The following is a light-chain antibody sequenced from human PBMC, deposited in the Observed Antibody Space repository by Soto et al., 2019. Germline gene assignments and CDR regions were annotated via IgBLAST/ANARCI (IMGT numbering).Light chain of an antibody. J-gene: IGKJ4*01. CDR1: QSLLHSNGYNY. Sequence: DIVMTQSPLSLPVTPGEPASISCRSSQSLLHSNGYNYLDWYLQKLGQSPQLLIYLGSNRASGVAERLRGSGSGTGFTLNISRVEAEDVGVYYCMQALPTPLSLGGGTKVEIK. CDR3: MQALPTPLS. V-gene: IGKV2-28*01. CDR2: LGS.